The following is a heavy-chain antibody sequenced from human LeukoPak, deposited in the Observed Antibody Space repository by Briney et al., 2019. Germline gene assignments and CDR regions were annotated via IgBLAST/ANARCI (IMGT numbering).Heavy chain of an antibody. V-gene: IGHV4-59*12. Sequence: SETLSLTCSVSGGSISGYYWSWIRQPPGKGLEWIGYIYYTGNTNYNPSLKSRVTISVDTSKNQFSLKLSSVTAADTAVYYCARVLLVGATTVDYWGQGTLVTVSS. J-gene: IGHJ4*02. CDR2: IYYTGNT. D-gene: IGHD1-26*01. CDR1: GGSISGYY. CDR3: ARVLLVGATTVDY.